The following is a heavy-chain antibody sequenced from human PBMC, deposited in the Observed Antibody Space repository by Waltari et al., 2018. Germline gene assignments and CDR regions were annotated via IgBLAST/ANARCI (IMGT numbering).Heavy chain of an antibody. D-gene: IGHD4-17*01. V-gene: IGHV3-30*04. CDR2: ISDNGRTI. CDR1: EFTFSSYA. Sequence: QVQLVESGGGVVQPGGSLRLSCAASEFTFSSYAMHWVRQAPGKGLEWVAFISDNGRTIYYVDAVKGRFTISRDNSKKTLYMQMNSLTVEDTAVYYCARDYGDRANCHGMDVWGQGTTVTV. J-gene: IGHJ6*02. CDR3: ARDYGDRANCHGMDV.